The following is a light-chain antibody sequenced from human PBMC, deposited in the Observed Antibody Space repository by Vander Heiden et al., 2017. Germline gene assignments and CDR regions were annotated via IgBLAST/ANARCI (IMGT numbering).Light chain of an antibody. J-gene: IGKJ1*01. V-gene: IGKV4-1*01. CDR2: WAS. CDR1: QSVLYSSNNKNY. CDR3: QQYYSTHA. Sequence: DIVMTQSPDSLAVSLGERATINCKSSQSVLYSSNNKNYLAWYQQKPGQPPKLLIYWASTRESGVPDRFSGSGSGKDFTLTISSLQAEDVAVYYCQQYYSTHAFGQGTKVEIK.